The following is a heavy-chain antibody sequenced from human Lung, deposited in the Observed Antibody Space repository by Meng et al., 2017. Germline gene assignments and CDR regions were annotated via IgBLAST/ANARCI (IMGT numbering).Heavy chain of an antibody. CDR2: ISPYNGYT. CDR1: GYTFTTYC. V-gene: IGHV1-18*01. CDR3: AILSHCTGGTCYPYDY. J-gene: IGHJ4*02. Sequence: QVTRMQAGAEGKKPGASVKVSGKASGYTFTTYCISWVRQAPGQGLEWMGWISPYNGYTSSIQKFQGRVTMTTDTSTSTAYMELMSLGSDDTAVYYCAILSHCTGGTCYPYDYWGQGTLVTVSS. D-gene: IGHD2-15*01.